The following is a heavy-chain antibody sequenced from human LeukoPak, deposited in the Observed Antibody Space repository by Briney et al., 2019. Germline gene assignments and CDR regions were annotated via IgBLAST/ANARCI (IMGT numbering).Heavy chain of an antibody. V-gene: IGHV3-23*01. CDR2: ISGSGGST. CDR1: GFTFSSYG. D-gene: IGHD3-10*02. Sequence: QSGGSLRLSCAASGFTFSSYGMSWVRQAPGKGLEWVSAISGSGGSTYYADSVKGRFTISRDNAKNSLYLQMNSLRAEDTAVYYCAELGITMIGGVWGKGTTVTISS. J-gene: IGHJ6*04. CDR3: AELGITMIGGV.